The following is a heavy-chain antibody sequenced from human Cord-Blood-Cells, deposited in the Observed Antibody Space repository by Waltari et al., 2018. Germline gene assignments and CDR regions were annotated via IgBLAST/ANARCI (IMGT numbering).Heavy chain of an antibody. CDR1: GGTFRSYA. Sequence: QVQLVQSGAEVKKPGSSVKVSCKASGGTFRSYAISWVRQAPGQGLEWMGRIIPILGIANYAQKFQGRVTITADKSTSTAYMELSSLRSEDTAVYYCARDKEGSYGYFFDYWGQGTLVTVSS. CDR3: ARDKEGSYGYFFDY. J-gene: IGHJ4*02. D-gene: IGHD5-18*01. V-gene: IGHV1-69*09. CDR2: IIPILGIA.